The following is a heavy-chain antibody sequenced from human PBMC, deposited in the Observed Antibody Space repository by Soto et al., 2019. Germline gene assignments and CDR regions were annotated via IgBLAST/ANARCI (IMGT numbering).Heavy chain of an antibody. V-gene: IGHV3-7*01. CDR1: GFSFSSYW. J-gene: IGHJ4*02. CDR3: ARGYY. CDR2: IKEDGSDK. Sequence: EVQLAESGGGLVQPGGSLRLSCAASGFSFSSYWMSWVRQAPGRGLGWVANIKEDGSDKHYVDSGKGRFTISRDNANNSLYLQMSSLRAEDTAVYYCARGYYWGQGTLVAVSS.